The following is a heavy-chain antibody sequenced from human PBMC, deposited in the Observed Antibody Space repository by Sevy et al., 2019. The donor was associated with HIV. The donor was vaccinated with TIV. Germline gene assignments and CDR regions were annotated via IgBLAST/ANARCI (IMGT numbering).Heavy chain of an antibody. J-gene: IGHJ4*02. CDR3: ARADYGDYSGEFDY. CDR2: ISYDGSNK. V-gene: IGHV3-30-3*01. D-gene: IGHD4-17*01. CDR1: GITFSSHA. Sequence: GGSLRLSCAASGITFSSHAMHWVRQAPGKGLEWVTIISYDGSNKDYAHSVKGRFTISRDNSKNTLYLQMNSLRAEDTAVYYCARADYGDYSGEFDYWGQGTLVTVSS.